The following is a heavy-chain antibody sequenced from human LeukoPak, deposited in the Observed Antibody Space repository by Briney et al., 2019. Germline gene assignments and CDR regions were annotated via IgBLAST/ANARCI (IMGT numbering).Heavy chain of an antibody. J-gene: IGHJ4*02. CDR1: GFTFSSYG. Sequence: PGGSLRLPCAASGFTFSSYGMHWVRQAPGKGLEWVAVISYDGSNKYYADSVKGRFTISRDNSKNTLYLQMNSLRAEDTAVYYCAKEEQVGAFDYWGQGTLVTVSS. V-gene: IGHV3-30*18. D-gene: IGHD1-26*01. CDR3: AKEEQVGAFDY. CDR2: ISYDGSNK.